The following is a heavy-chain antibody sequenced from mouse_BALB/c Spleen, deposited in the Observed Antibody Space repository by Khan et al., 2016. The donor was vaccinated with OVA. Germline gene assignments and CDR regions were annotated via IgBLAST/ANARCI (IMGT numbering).Heavy chain of an antibody. J-gene: IGHJ3*01. CDR3: ARRNYFGYTFAY. D-gene: IGHD1-2*01. CDR1: GYTFTDYY. CDR2: ISPGSGDT. Sequence: QVRLQQSGAELARPGASVKLSCKASGYTFTDYYINWVKQRTGQGLEWIGEISPGSGDTYYNEKFKGKATLTADKSSNTAYMQLSSLTSEASAVYSCARRNYFGYTFAYWGQGTLVTVSA. V-gene: IGHV1-77*01.